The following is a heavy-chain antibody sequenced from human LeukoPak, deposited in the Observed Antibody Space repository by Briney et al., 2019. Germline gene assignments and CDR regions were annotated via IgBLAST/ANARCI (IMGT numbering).Heavy chain of an antibody. J-gene: IGHJ6*02. CDR2: MNPNSGNT. V-gene: IGHV1-8*01. Sequence: ASVKVSCKASGYTFTSYDINWVRQATGQGLEWMGCMNPNSGNTGYAQKFKGRVTMTRNTSISTAYMELSSLRSEDTAVYYCARGIFRRYCSSTSCYGYYYGMDVWGQGTTVTVSS. CDR1: GYTFTSYD. CDR3: ARGIFRRYCSSTSCYGYYYGMDV. D-gene: IGHD2-2*01.